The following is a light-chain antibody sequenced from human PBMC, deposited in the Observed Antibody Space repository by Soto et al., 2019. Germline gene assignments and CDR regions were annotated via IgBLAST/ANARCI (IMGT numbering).Light chain of an antibody. CDR3: PSYGGRDNLI. V-gene: IGLV2-8*01. J-gene: IGLJ2*01. CDR1: SSDIGAYNY. Sequence: QSALTQPPSASGSPGQSVTISCTGTSSDIGAYNYVSWFQQHPGEAPKLIISEVNKRPSGVPNRFSGSKSGNTASLTVSGLQAEDEADYYCPSYGGRDNLIFGGGTKVTVL. CDR2: EVN.